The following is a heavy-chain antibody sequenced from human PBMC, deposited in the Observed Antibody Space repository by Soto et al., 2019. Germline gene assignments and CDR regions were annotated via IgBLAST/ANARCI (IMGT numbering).Heavy chain of an antibody. CDR2: MYPGDSQT. Sequence: GQAVKRSCKTSGYSYSTYWTGWVRQMPGKGLEWVGVMYPGDSQTRYSPSFQGQVTISVDKSISTAYLHWSSLKASDTAMYYCARADTSMGYYGMDVWGQGTTVTVSS. CDR1: GYSYSTYW. V-gene: IGHV5-51*01. D-gene: IGHD3-10*01. CDR3: ARADTSMGYYGMDV. J-gene: IGHJ6*02.